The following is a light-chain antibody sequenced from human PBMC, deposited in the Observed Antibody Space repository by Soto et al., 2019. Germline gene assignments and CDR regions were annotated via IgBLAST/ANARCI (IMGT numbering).Light chain of an antibody. CDR3: SSYAGSNNLV. J-gene: IGLJ2*01. CDR1: SSDVGGYNY. V-gene: IGLV2-8*01. CDR2: EVS. Sequence: QAVLTQPPSASGSPGQSVTISCTGTSSDVGGYNYVSWYQQHPGKAPKLMIYEVSKRPSGVPDRFSGSKSGNTAPLTVSGLQAEEEADYYCSSYAGSNNLVFGGGTKVTVL.